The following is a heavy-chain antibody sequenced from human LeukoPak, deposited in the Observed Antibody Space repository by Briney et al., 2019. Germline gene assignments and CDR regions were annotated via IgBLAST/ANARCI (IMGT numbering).Heavy chain of an antibody. J-gene: IGHJ4*02. CDR3: ARNTQQLGTYYFDY. CDR2: IYYSGST. Sequence: SETLSLTCTVSGGSISSSSYYWGWIRQPPGKGLEWIGSIYYSGSTYYNPSLKSRATISVDTSKNQFSLKLSSVTAADTAVYYCARNTQQLGTYYFDYWGQGTLVTVSS. D-gene: IGHD6-13*01. CDR1: GGSISSSSYY. V-gene: IGHV4-39*01.